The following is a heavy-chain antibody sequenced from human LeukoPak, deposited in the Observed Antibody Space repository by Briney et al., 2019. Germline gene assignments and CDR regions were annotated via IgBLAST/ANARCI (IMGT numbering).Heavy chain of an antibody. CDR1: GFTFSSYW. CDR2: INTDGSST. J-gene: IGHJ4*02. D-gene: IGHD3-22*01. V-gene: IGHV3-74*01. CDR3: ARDQVDYDIPDHFDY. Sequence: GGSLRLSCAASGFTFSSYWMHWVRQAPGKGLVWVSRINTDGSSTSYADSVKGRFTISRDNAKNTLYLQMNSLRAEDTAVYYCARDQVDYDIPDHFDYWGKGALVTVSS.